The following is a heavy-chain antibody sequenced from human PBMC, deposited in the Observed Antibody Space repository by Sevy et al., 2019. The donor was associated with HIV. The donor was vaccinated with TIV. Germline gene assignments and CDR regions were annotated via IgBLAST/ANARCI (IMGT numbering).Heavy chain of an antibody. D-gene: IGHD2-2*02. J-gene: IGHJ6*02. CDR3: ARDLSNTSSYYCYYGMDV. Sequence: ASVKVSCKASGYTFTSYGISWVRQAPGQGLEWMGWISAYNGNTNYAQKLQGRVTMTTDTSTSTAYMELRSLRSDDTAVYYCARDLSNTSSYYCYYGMDVWGQGTTVTVSS. CDR2: ISAYNGNT. V-gene: IGHV1-18*01. CDR1: GYTFTSYG.